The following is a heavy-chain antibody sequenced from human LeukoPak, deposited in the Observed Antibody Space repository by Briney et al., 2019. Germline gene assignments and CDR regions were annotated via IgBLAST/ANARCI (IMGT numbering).Heavy chain of an antibody. CDR1: GFTFSSYA. CDR3: VKGGSRRLYSGSFTDFDY. Sequence: GGSLRLSCSASGFTFSSYAMHWVRQAPGKGLEYVSAISSNGGSTYYADSVKGRFTISRDNSKNTLYLQMSSLRAEDTAVYYCVKGGSRRLYSGSFTDFDYWGQGTLVTVSS. D-gene: IGHD6-6*01. J-gene: IGHJ4*02. V-gene: IGHV3-64D*06. CDR2: ISSNGGST.